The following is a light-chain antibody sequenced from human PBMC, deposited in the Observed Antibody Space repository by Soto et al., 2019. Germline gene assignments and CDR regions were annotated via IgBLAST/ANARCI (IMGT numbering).Light chain of an antibody. CDR3: GTWDDSLTTGM. CDR2: KND. CDR1: TANIGSNY. V-gene: IGLV1-47*01. J-gene: IGLJ3*02. Sequence: QSVLTQPPSASGTPGQRVTISCSGSTANIGSNYVNWYQQLPGAAPKLLIYKNDKRPSGVPDRFSASRSASSASLAISGLRSDDEAEYFCGTWDDSLTTGMFGGGTQLTVL.